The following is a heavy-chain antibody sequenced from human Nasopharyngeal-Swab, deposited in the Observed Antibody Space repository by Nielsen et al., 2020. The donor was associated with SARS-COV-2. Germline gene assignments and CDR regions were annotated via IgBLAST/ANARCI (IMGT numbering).Heavy chain of an antibody. CDR3: ARDTYHFWSGYRYFVS. D-gene: IGHD3-3*01. V-gene: IGHV3-30*04. CDR1: GFTFSTYT. CDR2: VSYDGRNK. J-gene: IGHJ4*02. Sequence: GGPLRPSCAASGFTFSTYTMHWVRQAPGKGLEWVAVVSYDGRNKYCADSVKARFTTSRDNSKNSLYRQSNSLRVEDTAMYYCARDTYHFWSGYRYFVSWGQGTLVTVSS.